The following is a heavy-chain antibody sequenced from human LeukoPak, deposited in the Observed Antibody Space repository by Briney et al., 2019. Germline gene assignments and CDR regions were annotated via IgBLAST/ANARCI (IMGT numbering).Heavy chain of an antibody. D-gene: IGHD1-26*01. J-gene: IGHJ4*02. CDR3: ARDASGSYSLAFDY. CDR2: IYSGDST. CDR1: GFTVSSNY. V-gene: IGHV3-53*01. Sequence: GGSLRLSCAASGFTVSSNYMSWVRQAPGKGLEWVSVIYSGDSTYYADSVKGRFTISRDNSKNTLYLQMNSLRAEDTAVYYCARDASGSYSLAFDYWGQGTLVTVSS.